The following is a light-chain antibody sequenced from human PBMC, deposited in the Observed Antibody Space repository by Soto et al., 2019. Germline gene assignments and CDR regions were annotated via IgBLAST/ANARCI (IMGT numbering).Light chain of an antibody. CDR2: AAS. CDR1: QSISSY. CDR3: QQSYSTLGTWT. Sequence: DIQMTQSPSSLSASAGDRVIITCRASQSISSYLNWYQQKPGKAPKLLIYAASSLQSGVPSRFSGSGSGTDFTLTISSLQPEDFATYYCQQSYSTLGTWTFGQGTKVEIK. V-gene: IGKV1-39*01. J-gene: IGKJ1*01.